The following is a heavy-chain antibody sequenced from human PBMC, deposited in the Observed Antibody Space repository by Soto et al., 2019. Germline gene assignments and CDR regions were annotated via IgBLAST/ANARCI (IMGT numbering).Heavy chain of an antibody. Sequence: ASVKVSCKASGGTFSSYAISWVRQAPGQGLEWMGGIIPIFGTANYAQKFQGRVTITADESTSTAYMELSSLRSEDTAVYYCARELSGGSCYPNWFDPWGQGPLVPV. D-gene: IGHD2-15*01. CDR1: GGTFSSYA. CDR2: IIPIFGTA. J-gene: IGHJ5*02. CDR3: ARELSGGSCYPNWFDP. V-gene: IGHV1-69*13.